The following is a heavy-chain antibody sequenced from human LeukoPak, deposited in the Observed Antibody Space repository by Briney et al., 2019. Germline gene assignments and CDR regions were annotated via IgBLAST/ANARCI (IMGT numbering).Heavy chain of an antibody. D-gene: IGHD3-10*01. CDR3: AKAGSENYFDY. J-gene: IGHJ4*02. CDR1: GFTFDDYA. V-gene: IGHV3-9*01. Sequence: GGSLTLSCAASGFTFDDYAMHWVRQAPGKGLEWVSGISWNSVNVVYADSVKGRFTISRDNAKNSLYLQVNILRPDDTALYYCAKAGSENYFDYWGQGTLVTVSS. CDR2: ISWNSVNV.